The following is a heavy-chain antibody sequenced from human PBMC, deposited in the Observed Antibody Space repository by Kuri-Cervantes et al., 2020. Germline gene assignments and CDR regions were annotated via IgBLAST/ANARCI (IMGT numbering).Heavy chain of an antibody. D-gene: IGHD3-3*01. CDR2: ISSSSSYI. J-gene: IGHJ6*03. CDR3: AKDAGYDFWSGFHLPHYYYYYMDV. V-gene: IGHV3-21*04. CDR1: GFTFSSYS. Sequence: GESLKISCAASGFTFSSYSMNWVRQAPGKGLEWVSSISSSSSYIYYADSVKGRFTISRDNFKNTLYLQMNSLKAEDTAVYYCAKDAGYDFWSGFHLPHYYYYYMDVWGKGTTVTVSS.